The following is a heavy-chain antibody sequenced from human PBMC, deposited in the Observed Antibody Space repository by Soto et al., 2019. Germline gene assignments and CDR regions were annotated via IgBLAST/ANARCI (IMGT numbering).Heavy chain of an antibody. J-gene: IGHJ5*02. CDR3: ARECSVSYYNWFDP. CDR2: IYYSGST. Sequence: QVQLQESGPGLVKPSQTLSLTCTVSGGSISSGGYYWSWIRQHPGKGLEWIGYIYYSGSTYYNPSLKSRVTISVDTSKNQFALKLSSVTAADTAVYYCARECSVSYYNWFDPWGQGTLVTVSS. V-gene: IGHV4-31*03. CDR1: GGSISSGGYY. D-gene: IGHD3-10*02.